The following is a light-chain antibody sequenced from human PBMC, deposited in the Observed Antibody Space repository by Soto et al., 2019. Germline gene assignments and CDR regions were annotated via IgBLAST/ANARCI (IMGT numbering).Light chain of an antibody. CDR3: SSYAGSNNSV. V-gene: IGLV2-8*01. CDR1: SSDVGGHNF. J-gene: IGLJ1*01. CDR2: EVT. Sequence: QSVLTQPPSASGSPGQSVSISCTGASSDVGGHNFVSWYQQHPGKAPKLLIYEVTKRPSGVPDRFSGSRSGNTASLTVSVLQAEDEADYYCSSYAGSNNSVFGTGTKVTV.